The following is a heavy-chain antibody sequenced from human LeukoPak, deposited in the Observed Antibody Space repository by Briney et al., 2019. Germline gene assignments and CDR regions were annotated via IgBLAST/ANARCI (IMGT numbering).Heavy chain of an antibody. Sequence: GGSLRLSCAASGFTFDDYAMHWVRQAPGKGLEWVSLISRDGGSTYYADSVKGRFTISRDNSKNSLHLQMNSLRTEDTALYYCAKEFDDSSGYYYGGDYWGQGTLVTVSS. J-gene: IGHJ4*02. V-gene: IGHV3-43*02. CDR3: AKEFDDSSGYYYGGDY. CDR2: ISRDGGST. CDR1: GFTFDDYA. D-gene: IGHD3-22*01.